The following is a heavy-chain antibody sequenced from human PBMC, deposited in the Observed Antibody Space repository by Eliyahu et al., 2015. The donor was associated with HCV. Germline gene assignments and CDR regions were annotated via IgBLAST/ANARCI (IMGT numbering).Heavy chain of an antibody. D-gene: IGHD2-21*01. CDR1: GYTFTTXW. Sequence: EVQLVQSGAEVKKPGESLKISCKTSGYTFTTXWIGWVRQMPGKGLEWMGVIYPGDSDTRYSPSFQGQVTISADKSLRTTYLQWSSLKASDTAMYYCAKRDFGSGHNFGSYSDYWGQGTLVTVSS. CDR2: IYPGDSDT. CDR3: AKRDFGSGHNFGSYSDY. J-gene: IGHJ4*02. V-gene: IGHV5-51*01.